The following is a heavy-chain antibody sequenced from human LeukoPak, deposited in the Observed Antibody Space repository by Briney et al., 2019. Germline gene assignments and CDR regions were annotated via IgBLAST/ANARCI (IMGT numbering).Heavy chain of an antibody. CDR2: ISSSGSTI. V-gene: IGHV3-48*03. CDR3: AELGITMIGGV. CDR1: GFTFSTYE. J-gene: IGHJ6*04. D-gene: IGHD3-10*02. Sequence: PGGSLRLSCAASGFTFSTYEMNWVRQAPGKGLEWISYISSSGSTIYYADSVKGRFTISRDNAKNSLYLQMNSLRAEDTAVYYCAELGITMIGGVWGKGTTVTISS.